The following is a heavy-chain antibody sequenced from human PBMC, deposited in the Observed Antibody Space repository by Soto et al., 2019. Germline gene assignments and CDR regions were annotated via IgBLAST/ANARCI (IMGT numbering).Heavy chain of an antibody. J-gene: IGHJ4*02. D-gene: IGHD6-13*01. CDR2: IYHTGTT. CDR1: GGSINSGGYS. V-gene: IGHV4-30-2*01. Sequence: SETLSLTCTVSGGSINSGGYSWTWIRQPPGKGLEWIGFIYHTGTTYYNPSLKSRVTISVVRSKNQFSLKLNSVTAADTAVYYCARRYSSSFDDWGQGTLVTVSS. CDR3: ARRYSSSFDD.